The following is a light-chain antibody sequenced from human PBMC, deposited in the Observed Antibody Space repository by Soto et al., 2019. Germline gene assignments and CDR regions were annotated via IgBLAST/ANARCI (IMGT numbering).Light chain of an antibody. Sequence: IQMTQSPSSLSASVGDRVTITWWASQGIRNELGWYQQKPGKAPKLLIYAASSLQSGVPSRFSGSGSGTEFTLTISSLQPDDFATYYCQQYNSYSGSWTFGQGTKVDIK. CDR1: QGIRNE. V-gene: IGKV1-17*01. J-gene: IGKJ1*01. CDR2: AAS. CDR3: QQYNSYSGSWT.